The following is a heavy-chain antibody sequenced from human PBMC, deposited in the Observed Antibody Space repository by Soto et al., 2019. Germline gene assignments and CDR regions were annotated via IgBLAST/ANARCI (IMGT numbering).Heavy chain of an antibody. Sequence: SSETLSLTCTVSGGSISSYYWSWIRQPPGKGLEWIGYIYYSGITNYNPSLKSRVTISVDTSKNQSSLKLSSVTAADTAVYYCARYKSNYYYGMDVWGQGTTVTVSS. CDR2: IYYSGIT. D-gene: IGHD1-20*01. V-gene: IGHV4-59*01. CDR1: GGSISSYY. CDR3: ARYKSNYYYGMDV. J-gene: IGHJ6*02.